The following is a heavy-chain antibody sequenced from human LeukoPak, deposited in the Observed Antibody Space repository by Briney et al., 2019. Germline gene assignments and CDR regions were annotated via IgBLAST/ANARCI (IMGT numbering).Heavy chain of an antibody. CDR1: GDSVSDNRAA. V-gene: IGHV6-1*01. D-gene: IGHD3-16*02. Sequence: SQTLSLTCAISGDSVSDNRAAWNWIRQSPSRGLEWLGRTYYRSKWYRDYAVSVKTRIAINPDTSKNQFFLQVNSVTSEDTAVYYCARDLSGIFDPWGQGTLVTVSS. CDR3: ARDLSGIFDP. CDR2: TYYRSKWYR. J-gene: IGHJ5*02.